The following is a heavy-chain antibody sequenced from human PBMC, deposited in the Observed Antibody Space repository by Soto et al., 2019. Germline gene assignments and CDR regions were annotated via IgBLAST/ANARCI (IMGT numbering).Heavy chain of an antibody. CDR1: GYTFTSYY. J-gene: IGHJ4*02. CDR3: ARDLKNYYDSSGYYHYFDY. CDR2: INPSGGST. Sequence: ASVKVSCKASGYTFTSYYMHWVRQAPGQGLEWMGIINPSGGSTSYAQKFQGRVTMTRDTSTSTVYMELSSLRSEDTAVYYCARDLKNYYDSSGYYHYFDYCGQGTLVTVSS. D-gene: IGHD3-22*01. V-gene: IGHV1-46*01.